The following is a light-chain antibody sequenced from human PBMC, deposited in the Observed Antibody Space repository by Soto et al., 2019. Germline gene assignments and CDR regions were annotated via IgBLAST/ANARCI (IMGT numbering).Light chain of an antibody. CDR2: KAS. CDR3: QQYNSYSSWT. V-gene: IGKV1-5*03. J-gene: IGKJ1*01. Sequence: DIPMTQSPSTLSASVGDRVTITCRASQSISSWLAWYQQKPGKAPKLLICKASSLESGVPSRFSGSGSGTEFTLTISSLQPDDFATYFCQQYNSYSSWTFGQGTKVEIK. CDR1: QSISSW.